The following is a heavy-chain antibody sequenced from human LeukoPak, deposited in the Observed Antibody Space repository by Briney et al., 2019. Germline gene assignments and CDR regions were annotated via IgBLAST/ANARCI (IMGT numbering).Heavy chain of an antibody. CDR2: ISGSGGST. CDR3: AKDGYGDSVGRRFDP. V-gene: IGHV3-23*01. CDR1: GFTFSSYA. J-gene: IGHJ5*02. Sequence: GGSLRLSCAASGFTFSSYAMSRARQAPEKGLEWVSAISGSGGSTYYADSVKGRFTISRDNSKNTLYLQMNSLGAEDTAVYYCAKDGYGDSVGRRFDPWGQGTLVTVSS. D-gene: IGHD4-17*01.